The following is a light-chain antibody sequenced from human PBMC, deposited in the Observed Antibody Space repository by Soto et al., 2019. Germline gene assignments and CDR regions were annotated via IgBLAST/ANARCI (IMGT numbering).Light chain of an antibody. CDR3: QQHNNRPPWT. V-gene: IGKV3-15*01. Sequence: EIVMTQSPATLSVSPGERATLSCRASQSVSSNLAWYQQKPGQAPRLLIYGASPRATGIPARFSGSGSGTEFTLTISTLQPEDFAVYYCQQHNNRPPWTFGHGTKVEIK. J-gene: IGKJ1*01. CDR2: GAS. CDR1: QSVSSN.